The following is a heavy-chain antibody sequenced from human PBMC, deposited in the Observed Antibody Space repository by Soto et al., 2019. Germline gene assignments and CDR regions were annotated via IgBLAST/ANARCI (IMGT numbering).Heavy chain of an antibody. Sequence: GASVKVSCKASVGTFSSYAISWVRQAPGQGLEWMGGIIPIFGTANYAQKFQGRVTITADESTSTAYMELSSLRSEYTAVYYCARVVYDILTGYWDYYYYGMAVWGQGTTVTVSS. CDR2: IIPIFGTA. J-gene: IGHJ6*02. D-gene: IGHD3-9*01. CDR1: VGTFSSYA. V-gene: IGHV1-69*13. CDR3: ARVVYDILTGYWDYYYYGMAV.